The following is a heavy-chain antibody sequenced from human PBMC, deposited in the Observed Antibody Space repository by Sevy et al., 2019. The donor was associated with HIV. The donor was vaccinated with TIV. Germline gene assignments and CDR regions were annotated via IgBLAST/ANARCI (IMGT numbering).Heavy chain of an antibody. J-gene: IGHJ4*02. CDR2: INPNNGDA. D-gene: IGHD3-10*01. V-gene: IGHV1-2*02. CDR1: GYSFTGFY. Sequence: ASVKVSCKASGYSFTGFYIHWMRQAPGQGLEWMGWINPNNGDAKYAQKYQGRVTMTRDTSATTTNMELTDLRSDDTATYYCVRGYFGSGSYRLLYWGQGAPVTVSS. CDR3: VRGYFGSGSYRLLY.